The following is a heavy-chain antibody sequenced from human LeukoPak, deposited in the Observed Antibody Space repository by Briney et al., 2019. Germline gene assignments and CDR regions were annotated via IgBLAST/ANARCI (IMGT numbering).Heavy chain of an antibody. Sequence: GRSLSLSCLGSGFAFGDFAMSWIRQAPGKGPEWLGFIRRKVYGGTTEYAASVKGRITIPRDDSRSVAYLRMNSLKIEDAAVYYCTRVRGDYDFWSGYFDYWGQGALVTVSS. D-gene: IGHD3-3*01. J-gene: IGHJ4*02. CDR1: GFAFGDFA. CDR2: IRRKVYGGTT. V-gene: IGHV3-49*03. CDR3: TRVRGDYDFWSGYFDY.